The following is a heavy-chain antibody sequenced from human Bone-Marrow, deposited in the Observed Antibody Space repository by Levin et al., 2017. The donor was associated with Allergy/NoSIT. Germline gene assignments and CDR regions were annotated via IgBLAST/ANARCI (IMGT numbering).Heavy chain of an antibody. CDR2: INPNSGDT. CDR1: GYTFTTYY. V-gene: IGHV1-2*02. J-gene: IGHJ6*02. Sequence: GESLKISCKASGYTFTTYYMHWVRQAPGQGLEWMGYINPNSGDTNYAQKFQGRVTMTRDTSISTAYMELSRLRSDDTAVYYCARFRFEGGNYYYGLDVWGQGTTVTVSS. D-gene: IGHD3-9*01. CDR3: ARFRFEGGNYYYGLDV.